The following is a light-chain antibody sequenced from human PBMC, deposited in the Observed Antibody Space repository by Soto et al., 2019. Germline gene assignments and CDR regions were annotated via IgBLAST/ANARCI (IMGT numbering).Light chain of an antibody. CDR3: QQYYTWPSWT. Sequence: EIVLTQSPATLSLSPGERASLSCMASQSVSRSLVWYQQKPGLPPRLLIYGASTRATDIPSWFSGSGSGTEFTLTISSLQSEDFAVYYCQQYYTWPSWTFGQGTKVDIK. V-gene: IGKV3-15*01. CDR1: QSVSRS. CDR2: GAS. J-gene: IGKJ1*01.